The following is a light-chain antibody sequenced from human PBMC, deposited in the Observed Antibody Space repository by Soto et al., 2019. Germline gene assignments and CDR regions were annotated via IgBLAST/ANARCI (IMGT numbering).Light chain of an antibody. CDR2: GAS. J-gene: IGKJ2*01. CDR3: LQYGSSPYT. CDR1: QSVSSSY. Sequence: EIVLTQSPGTLSLSPGERATLYCRASQSVSSSYLAWYQQKPGQAPRPLIYGASSRATGIPDRFSGSGSGTDFTLTISRLEPEDFAVYYCLQYGSSPYTFGQGTKLEIK. V-gene: IGKV3-20*01.